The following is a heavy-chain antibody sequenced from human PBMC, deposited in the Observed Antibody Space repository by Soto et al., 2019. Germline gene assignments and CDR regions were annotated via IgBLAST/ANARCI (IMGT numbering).Heavy chain of an antibody. V-gene: IGHV3-7*01. CDR2: IKQDGSEK. J-gene: IGHJ4*02. CDR3: ARDGDFWSGYLGFFDY. CDR1: GFTFSSYW. Sequence: GGSLRLSCAASGFTFSSYWMSWVRQAPGKGLEWVANIKQDGSEKYYVDSVKGRFTISRDNAKNSLYLQMNSLRAEDTAVYDCARDGDFWSGYLGFFDYWGQGTLVTVSS. D-gene: IGHD3-3*01.